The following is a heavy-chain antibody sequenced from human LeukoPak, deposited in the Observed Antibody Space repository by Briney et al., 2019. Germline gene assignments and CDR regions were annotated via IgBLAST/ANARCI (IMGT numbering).Heavy chain of an antibody. CDR1: GFTFSSYS. J-gene: IGHJ4*02. CDR3: ARPPGAVGATFDY. V-gene: IGHV3-21*01. Sequence: GGSLRLPCAASGFTFSSYSMNWVRQAPGKGLEWVSSISSSSSYIYYADSVKGRFTISRDNAKNSLCLQMNSLRAEDTAVYYCARPPGAVGATFDYWGQGTLVTVSS. CDR2: ISSSSSYI. D-gene: IGHD1-26*01.